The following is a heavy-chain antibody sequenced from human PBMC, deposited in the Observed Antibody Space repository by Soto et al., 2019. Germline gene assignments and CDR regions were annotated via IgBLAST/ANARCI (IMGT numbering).Heavy chain of an antibody. J-gene: IGHJ3*02. CDR2: ISGSGGST. CDR3: AKDRGIVVVPVAMHAFDI. Sequence: EVQLLESGGGLVQPGGSLRLSCAASGFTFSSYAMSWVRQAPGKGLEWVSAISGSGGSTYSADSVKGRFTISRDNYKNMLYMQMTSLRGEDTVVYYCAKDRGIVVVPVAMHAFDILGQGTMVTVFS. CDR1: GFTFSSYA. V-gene: IGHV3-23*01. D-gene: IGHD2-2*01.